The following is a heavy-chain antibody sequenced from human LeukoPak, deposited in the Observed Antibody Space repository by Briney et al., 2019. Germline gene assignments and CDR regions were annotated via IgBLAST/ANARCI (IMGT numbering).Heavy chain of an antibody. CDR2: ISYDGSNK. V-gene: IGHV3-30*18. CDR1: GFTFSSYG. CDR3: AKDLYYYDSSGYSPHY. D-gene: IGHD3-22*01. J-gene: IGHJ4*02. Sequence: GGSLRLSCAASGFTFSSYGMHWVRQAPGKGLEWVAVISYDGSNKYYADSVKGRFTISRGNSKNTLYLQMNSLRAEDTAVYYCAKDLYYYDSSGYSPHYWGQGTLVTVSS.